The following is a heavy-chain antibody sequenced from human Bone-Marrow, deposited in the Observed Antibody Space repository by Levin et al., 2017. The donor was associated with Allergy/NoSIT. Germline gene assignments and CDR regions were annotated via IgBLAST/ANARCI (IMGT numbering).Heavy chain of an antibody. CDR1: GASISSGDYY. V-gene: IGHV4-30-4*01. J-gene: IGHJ4*02. CDR3: ARDTAVATYSLGSFDF. D-gene: IGHD5-18*01. CDR2: IYYSGST. Sequence: PSETLSLTCTVSGASISSGDYYWSWIRQPPGKGLEWIGYIYYSGSTFYNPSLKSRITISVDTSKNQFSLKLSSVTAADTAVYYCARDTAVATYSLGSFDFWGQGILVTVSS.